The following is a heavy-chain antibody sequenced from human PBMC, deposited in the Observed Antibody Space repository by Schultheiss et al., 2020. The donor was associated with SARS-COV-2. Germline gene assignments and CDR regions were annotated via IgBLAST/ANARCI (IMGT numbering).Heavy chain of an antibody. CDR1: GFTFSSYG. CDR3: ATLIAVAGTGAFDI. D-gene: IGHD6-19*01. V-gene: IGHV3-30*19. J-gene: IGHJ3*02. CDR2: ISYDGSNK. Sequence: GESLKISCAASGFTFSSYGIHWVRQAPGKGLEWVAVISYDGSNKYYADSVKGRFTISRDNSKNTLYLQMNSLRAEDTAVYYCATLIAVAGTGAFDIWGQGTMVTVSS.